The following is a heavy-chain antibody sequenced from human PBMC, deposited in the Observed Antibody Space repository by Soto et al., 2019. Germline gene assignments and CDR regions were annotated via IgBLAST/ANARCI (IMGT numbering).Heavy chain of an antibody. J-gene: IGHJ4*02. V-gene: IGHV3-74*01. D-gene: IGHD2-15*01. CDR1: GFTLSGHW. Sequence: EVQLMESGGGLVQPGGSLRLSCAASGFTLSGHWLHWVRQAPGKGLVWVSRISSDGSSTSYADSVKGRFTISRDNAANTLFLQLNSLRTEDTAVYYCASPATFSMVAADFWGQGTPVTVSS. CDR3: ASPATFSMVAADF. CDR2: ISSDGSST.